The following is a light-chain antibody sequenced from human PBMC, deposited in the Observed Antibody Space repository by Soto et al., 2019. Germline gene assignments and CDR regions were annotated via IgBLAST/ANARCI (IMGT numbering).Light chain of an antibody. CDR1: SSDAGSYNL. V-gene: IGLV2-23*03. J-gene: IGLJ2*01. CDR3: CSYAGSSTFGVV. CDR2: EGS. Sequence: QSALTQPASVSGSPGQSITISCTGTSSDAGSYNLVSWYQQHPGKAPKVMIYEGSKRPSGVSNRFSGSKSGNTASLIISGLQAEDEADYYCCSYAGSSTFGVVFGGGTKLTVL.